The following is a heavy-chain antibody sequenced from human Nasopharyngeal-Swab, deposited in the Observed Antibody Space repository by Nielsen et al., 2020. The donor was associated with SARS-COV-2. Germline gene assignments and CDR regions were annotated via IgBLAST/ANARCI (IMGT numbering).Heavy chain of an antibody. CDR2: IIPIFGTA. D-gene: IGHD5-24*01. J-gene: IGHJ4*02. CDR3: ARAFRDGYNYGY. V-gene: IGHV1-69*06. Sequence: ARHATGQGLEWMGGIIPIFGTANYAQKFQGRVTITADKSTSTAYMELSSLRSEDTAVYYCARAFRDGYNYGYWGQGTLVTVSS.